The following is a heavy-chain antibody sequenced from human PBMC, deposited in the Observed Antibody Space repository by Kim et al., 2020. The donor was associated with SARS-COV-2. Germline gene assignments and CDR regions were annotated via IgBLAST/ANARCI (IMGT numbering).Heavy chain of an antibody. D-gene: IGHD1-1*01. CDR2: VNSDGTGT. CDR1: GFTFSTYW. CDR3: ARVGNWPGGLDY. Sequence: GGSLRLSCAASGFTFSTYWMHWVRQAPGKGLVWVSRVNSDGTGTAYADSVRGRFTVSRDNAKNTLYLQMSSLRAEDTAVYYCARVGNWPGGLDYWGQGTLVTVSS. V-gene: IGHV3-74*01. J-gene: IGHJ4*02.